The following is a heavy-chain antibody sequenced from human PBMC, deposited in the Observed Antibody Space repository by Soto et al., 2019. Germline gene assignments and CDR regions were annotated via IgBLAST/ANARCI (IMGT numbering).Heavy chain of an antibody. CDR1: GGSISSGDYY. J-gene: IGHJ3*02. D-gene: IGHD2-8*01. CDR2: IYYSGST. V-gene: IGHV4-30-4*01. Sequence: SETLSLTCTVSGGSISSGDYYWSWIRQPPGKGLEWIGYIYYSGSTYYNPSLKSRVTISVDTSKNQFSLKLSSVTAADTAVYYCARDQRFGVLMVSLAFDIWGQGTMVTVSS. CDR3: ARDQRFGVLMVSLAFDI.